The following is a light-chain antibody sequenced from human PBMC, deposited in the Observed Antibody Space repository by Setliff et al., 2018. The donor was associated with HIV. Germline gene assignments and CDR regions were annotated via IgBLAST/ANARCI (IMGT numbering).Light chain of an antibody. J-gene: IGLJ3*02. CDR3: CSYAGGYTWV. Sequence: QSVLAQPRSVPGSPGQSVTISCTGTSNDVGDYDYVSWYQQHPGKAPKLILFDVHRRPSGVPDRFSGSKSGNTASLTISGLQAEDEADYHCCSYAGGYTWVFGGGTQLTVL. V-gene: IGLV2-11*01. CDR2: DVH. CDR1: SNDVGDYDY.